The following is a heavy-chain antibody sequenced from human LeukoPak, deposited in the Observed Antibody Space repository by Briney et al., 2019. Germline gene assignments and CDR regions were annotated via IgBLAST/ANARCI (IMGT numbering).Heavy chain of an antibody. D-gene: IGHD3-3*01. J-gene: IGHJ6*02. CDR1: GGSISSYY. CDR3: ARMYYDFWSGTYGMDV. Sequence: SETLSLTCTVSGGSISSYYWSWIRQPPGKGLEWIGYIYYSGSTNYNPSLKSRVTISVDTSKNQFSLKLSSVTAADTAVYYCARMYYDFWSGTYGMDVWGQGTTVTVSS. CDR2: IYYSGST. V-gene: IGHV4-59*08.